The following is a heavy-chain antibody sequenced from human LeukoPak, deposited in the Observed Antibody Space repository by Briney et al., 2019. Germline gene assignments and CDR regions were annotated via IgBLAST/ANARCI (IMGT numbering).Heavy chain of an antibody. Sequence: SQTLSLTRAVYGGSFSGHYWSWIRQPPGKGLEWIGEINHNGSTNYTPSPKSRVAISVDTSKNQFSLKLCSVTAADTAVYYCAGEVITSQNIDIHWFDPWGQGTLVTVSS. CDR2: INHNGST. J-gene: IGHJ5*02. CDR1: GGSFSGHY. D-gene: IGHD3-16*02. V-gene: IGHV4-34*01. CDR3: AGEVITSQNIDIHWFDP.